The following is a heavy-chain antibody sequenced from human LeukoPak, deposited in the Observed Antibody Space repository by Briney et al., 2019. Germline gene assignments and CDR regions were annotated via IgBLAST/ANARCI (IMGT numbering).Heavy chain of an antibody. V-gene: IGHV3-23*01. D-gene: IGHD3-9*01. CDR1: GFTFSSYA. Sequence: GGSLRLSCAASGFTFSSYAMTWVRQAPGKGLEWVSAINYSGGTTYYADSVRGRFTISRDNSKNTLYLQMNSLRAEDTAVYYCAKPAEGYDILTGYHLYFDYWGQGTLVTVSS. CDR3: AKPAEGYDILTGYHLYFDY. CDR2: INYSGGTT. J-gene: IGHJ4*02.